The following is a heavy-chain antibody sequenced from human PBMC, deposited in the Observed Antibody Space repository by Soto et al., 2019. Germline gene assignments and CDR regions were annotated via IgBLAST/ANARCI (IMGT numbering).Heavy chain of an antibody. Sequence: SETLSLTCTASGGSISRGGYFWSWIRQHPGEGLEWIAYIYYSGSTYYNPSLKSRISISVDTSKNQFSLRLSSVTAADTAVYYCAGGYYAMDVWGQGTTVTVSS. D-gene: IGHD3-16*01. CDR3: AGGYYAMDV. V-gene: IGHV4-31*03. CDR1: GGSISRGGYF. J-gene: IGHJ6*02. CDR2: IYYSGST.